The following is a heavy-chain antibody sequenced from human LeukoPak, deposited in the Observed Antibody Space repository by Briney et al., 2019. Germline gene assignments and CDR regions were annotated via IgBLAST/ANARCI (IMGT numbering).Heavy chain of an antibody. CDR3: ARESRAYCGGDCPSYYYGMDV. V-gene: IGHV1-69*13. D-gene: IGHD2-21*02. J-gene: IGHJ6*02. CDR1: GGTFSSYA. CDR2: IIPIFGTA. Sequence: ASVKVSCKASGGTFSSYAISWVRQAPGQGLEWMEGIIPIFGTANYAQKFQGRVTITADESTSTAYMELSSLRSEDTAVYYCARESRAYCGGDCPSYYYGMDVWGQGTTVTVSS.